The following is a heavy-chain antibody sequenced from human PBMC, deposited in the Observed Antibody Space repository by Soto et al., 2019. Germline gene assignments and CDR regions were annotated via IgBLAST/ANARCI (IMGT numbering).Heavy chain of an antibody. J-gene: IGHJ6*02. CDR2: VDPEDGET. CDR1: GYTFTDYY. D-gene: IGHD1-26*01. CDR3: ATEGGSYYGDYYYGMDV. V-gene: IGHV1-69-2*01. Sequence: EVQLVQSGAEVKKPGATVKISCKVSGYTFTDYYMHWVQQAPGKGLQWMGLVDPEDGETIYAEKFQGRVTITADTSTDTAYMELSSLRSEDTAVYYCATEGGSYYGDYYYGMDVWGQGTTVTVSS.